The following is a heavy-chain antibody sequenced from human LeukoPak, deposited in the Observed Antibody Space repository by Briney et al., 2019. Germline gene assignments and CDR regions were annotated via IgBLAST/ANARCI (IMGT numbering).Heavy chain of an antibody. CDR3: AKARLRGNWFDP. CDR2: IKREVDGGTT. J-gene: IGHJ5*02. D-gene: IGHD4-17*01. V-gene: IGHV3-15*01. CDR1: GFTFSNNW. Sequence: GGSLRLSCVVSGFTFSNNWMSWVRQAPGKGLEWVGRIKREVDGGTTDYAAPVKDRFVISRDDSKNTLYLHLNSVKAEDTAVYYCAKARLRGNWFDPWGQGTLVTVSS.